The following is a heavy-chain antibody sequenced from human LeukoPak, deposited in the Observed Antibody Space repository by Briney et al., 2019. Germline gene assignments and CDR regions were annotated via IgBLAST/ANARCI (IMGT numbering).Heavy chain of an antibody. V-gene: IGHV3-7*04. J-gene: IGHJ4*02. Sequence: GGSLRLSCAASGITFSRSWMSWVRQAPGKGLEWVAFIKEDGGEIFYVDSVKGRFTISRDNAENSLYLQMNSLRAEDTAVYYCARDRGGRSGLDDWGQGPLVTVSS. CDR1: GITFSRSW. CDR3: ARDRGGRSGLDD. CDR2: IKEDGGEI. D-gene: IGHD2-15*01.